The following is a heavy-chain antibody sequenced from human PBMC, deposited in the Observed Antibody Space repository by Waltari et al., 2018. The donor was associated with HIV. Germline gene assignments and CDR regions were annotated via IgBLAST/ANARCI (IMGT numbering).Heavy chain of an antibody. J-gene: IGHJ2*01. Sequence: QIQLQESGPGLVKPSEALSLPCAVPGGSVSSSRYFWGWIRQSPGKGLEWVGRIYYTGRAYYNPSLKSRVTISVDTSKNQFSLKVTSVTAADTAVYYCARHALRVGAAYWNFDLWGRGTLVTVSS. CDR1: GGSVSSSRYF. D-gene: IGHD1-26*01. CDR2: IYYTGRA. V-gene: IGHV4-39*01. CDR3: ARHALRVGAAYWNFDL.